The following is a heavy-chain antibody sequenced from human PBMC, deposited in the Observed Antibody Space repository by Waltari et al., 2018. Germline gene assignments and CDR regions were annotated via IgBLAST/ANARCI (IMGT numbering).Heavy chain of an antibody. J-gene: IGHJ3*02. CDR3: AGVTKTAYYDFWSGAGAFDI. D-gene: IGHD3-3*01. Sequence: QVQLVQSGAEVKKPGSSVKVSCKASGGTFSSYAISWVRQAPGQGLEWMGGIIPIFGTANYAQKVQGRVTITTDESTSTAYMELSSLRSEDTAVYYCAGVTKTAYYDFWSGAGAFDIWGQGTMVTVSS. CDR1: GGTFSSYA. V-gene: IGHV1-69*05. CDR2: IIPIFGTA.